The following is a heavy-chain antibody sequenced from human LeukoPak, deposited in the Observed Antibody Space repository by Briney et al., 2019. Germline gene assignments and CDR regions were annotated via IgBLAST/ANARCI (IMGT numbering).Heavy chain of an antibody. CDR1: GFTVSTNY. J-gene: IGHJ4*02. CDR3: AREAVTRNNFDY. Sequence: PGGSLTLSCAASGFTVSTNYMSWVRQAPGKGLEWVSIIFSGGSTYYADSVKGRFTISRDNSKNTLYLQVNSLRAEDTAVYYCAREAVTRNNFDYWGQGTLV. D-gene: IGHD4-17*01. V-gene: IGHV3-53*01. CDR2: IFSGGST.